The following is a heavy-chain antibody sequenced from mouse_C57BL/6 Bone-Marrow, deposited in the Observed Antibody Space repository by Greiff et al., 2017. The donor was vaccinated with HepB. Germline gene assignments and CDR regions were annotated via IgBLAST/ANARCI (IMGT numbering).Heavy chain of an antibody. D-gene: IGHD3-2*02. CDR2: IYPRSGNT. Sequence: QVHVKQSGAELARPGASVKLSCKASGYTFTSYGISWVKQRTGQGLEWIGEIYPRSGNTYYNEKFKGKATLTADKSSSTAYMELRSLTSEDSAVYFCARKDSSADYWGQGTTLTVSS. J-gene: IGHJ2*01. V-gene: IGHV1-81*01. CDR3: ARKDSSADY. CDR1: GYTFTSYG.